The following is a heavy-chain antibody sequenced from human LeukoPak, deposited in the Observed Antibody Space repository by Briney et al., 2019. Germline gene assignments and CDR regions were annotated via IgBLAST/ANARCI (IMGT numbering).Heavy chain of an antibody. Sequence: GRSLRLSCAGSGFTFSRNGMHWVRQAPGKGLEWVAVISDDGSKKYYADSVKGRFTISRDNSRNTLYLQMNSLRAEDTAVYYCARDSSGYDSSGYNSRVLNYFDYWGQGTLVTVSS. J-gene: IGHJ4*02. CDR3: ARDSSGYDSSGYNSRVLNYFDY. CDR2: ISDDGSKK. CDR1: GFTFSRNG. D-gene: IGHD3-22*01. V-gene: IGHV3-30*03.